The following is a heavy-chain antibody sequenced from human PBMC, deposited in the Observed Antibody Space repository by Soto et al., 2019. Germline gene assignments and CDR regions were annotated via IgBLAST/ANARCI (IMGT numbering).Heavy chain of an antibody. Sequence: PGGSLRLSCVASGVTLSYYGVHWVRQSPGKGLEWVALIWNHGNTAYHADSVKGRFTVSRDNSRNTVYLQMNSLRAEDTAVYYGARLYYSKLIGGLDPWGRGTLVTVSS. D-gene: IGHD3-10*01. J-gene: IGHJ5*02. CDR3: ARLYYSKLIGGLDP. CDR1: GVTLSYYG. CDR2: IWNHGNTA. V-gene: IGHV3-33*01.